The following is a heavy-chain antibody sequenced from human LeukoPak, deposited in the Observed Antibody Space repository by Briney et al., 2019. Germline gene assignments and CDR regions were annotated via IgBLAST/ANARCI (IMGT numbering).Heavy chain of an antibody. CDR2: ISTSSSYK. CDR1: GFTFGDYA. CDR3: AKRSWSRGSDY. V-gene: IGHV3-21*04. J-gene: IGHJ4*02. Sequence: GGSLRLSCTASGFTFGDYAMSWVRQAPGKGLEWVSSISTSSSYKYYADSLKGRSTISRDNAKNSLYLQMNSLGAEDTAVYYCAKRSWSRGSDYWGQGTLVTVSS.